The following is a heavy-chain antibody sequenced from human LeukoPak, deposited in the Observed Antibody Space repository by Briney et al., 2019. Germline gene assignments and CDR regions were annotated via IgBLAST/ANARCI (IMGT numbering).Heavy chain of an antibody. CDR2: VYYSGST. J-gene: IGHJ2*01. V-gene: IGHV4-39*01. D-gene: IGHD6-19*01. CDR3: ARRESSAWTWFFDL. CDR1: GGSMNTSSYF. Sequence: SETLSLTCSVSGGSMNTSSYFWAWIRQPPGKGLEWIGSVYYSGSTYFSPSLKSRVTISVDTSKNQLSLELSSVTAADTAMYYCARRESSAWTWFFDLWGRGTLVTVSS.